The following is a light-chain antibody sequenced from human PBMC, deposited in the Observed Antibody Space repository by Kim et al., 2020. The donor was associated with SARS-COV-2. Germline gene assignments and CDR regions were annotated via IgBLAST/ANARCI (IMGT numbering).Light chain of an antibody. Sequence: VALGQTVRITCQGDSLRSDYASWYQQKPGQAPILVIYGKNNRPSGIPDRFSGSSSGNTASLTITGTQAGDEADYYCNSRDSNDNVVFGGGTKLTVL. CDR3: NSRDSNDNVV. CDR2: GKN. J-gene: IGLJ2*01. CDR1: SLRSDY. V-gene: IGLV3-19*01.